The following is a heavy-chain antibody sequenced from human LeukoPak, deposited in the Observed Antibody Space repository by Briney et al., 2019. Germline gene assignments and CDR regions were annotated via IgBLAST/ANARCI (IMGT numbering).Heavy chain of an antibody. V-gene: IGHV4-39*01. Sequence: SETLSLTCAVSGASISSSNDYCGWVRQSPGKGLEWIGNIFASVNTYYNASRKSRVTMYIDTSTTQFSLTLSSVTVADTAMYYCAKSNGYGLIDYWGQGTLVTVYS. CDR2: IFASVNT. D-gene: IGHD5-12*01. CDR3: AKSNGYGLIDY. CDR1: GASISSSNDY. J-gene: IGHJ4*02.